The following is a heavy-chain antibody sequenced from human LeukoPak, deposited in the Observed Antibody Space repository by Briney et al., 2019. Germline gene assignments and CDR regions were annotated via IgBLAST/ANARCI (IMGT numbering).Heavy chain of an antibody. CDR3: ARDLYSNFSY. CDR1: GFTFSSYA. CDR2: ISYDGSNK. D-gene: IGHD4-11*01. J-gene: IGHJ4*02. V-gene: IGHV3-30-3*01. Sequence: PGGSLRLSCAASGFTFSSYAMHWVRQAPGKGLEWVAVISYDGSNKYYADSVKGRFTISRDNSKNTLYLQMNSLRAEDTAVYYCARDLYSNFSYWGQGTLVTVSS.